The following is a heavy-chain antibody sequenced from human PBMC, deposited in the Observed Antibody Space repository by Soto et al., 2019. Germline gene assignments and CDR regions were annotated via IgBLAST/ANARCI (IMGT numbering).Heavy chain of an antibody. CDR1: GGYYSNNY. D-gene: IGHD3-10*01. J-gene: IGHJ4*02. Sequence: SETLSLTCVVYGGYYSNNYLTWFRQPPGKGLEWIGEISPSGTTKYIPSLKSRGTISVDTSRKQFFLKVTSVSAADTAVYYCATSLWFGTQPEIWGPGTLVTVSS. CDR3: ATSLWFGTQPEI. CDR2: ISPSGTT. V-gene: IGHV4-34*01.